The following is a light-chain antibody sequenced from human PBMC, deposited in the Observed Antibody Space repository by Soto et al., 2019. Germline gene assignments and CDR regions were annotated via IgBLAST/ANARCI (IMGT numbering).Light chain of an antibody. J-gene: IGLJ2*01. V-gene: IGLV2-14*01. CDR2: DVS. CDR3: SSYTSSSTLL. Sequence: QSVLTQPASVSGSPGQSITISCTGTSSDVGGYNYVSWYQQHPGKAPKLMIYDVSNRPSGVSNRFSGSKSFNTASLTISGLQAEDEADYYCSSYTSSSTLLFGGGPKLTVL. CDR1: SSDVGGYNY.